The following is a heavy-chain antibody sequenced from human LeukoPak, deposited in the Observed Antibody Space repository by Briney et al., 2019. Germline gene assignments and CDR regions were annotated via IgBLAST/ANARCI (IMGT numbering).Heavy chain of an antibody. CDR1: GFTFSSYA. CDR3: ARGVGFSHDAFDI. CDR2: ISYDGSNK. D-gene: IGHD2-15*01. V-gene: IGHV3-30-3*01. J-gene: IGHJ3*02. Sequence: QPGRSLRLSCAASGFTFSSYAMHWVRQAPGKGLEWVAVISYDGSNKYYADSVKGRFTISRDNFKNTLYLQMNSLRAEDTAVYYCARGVGFSHDAFDIWGQGTMVTVSS.